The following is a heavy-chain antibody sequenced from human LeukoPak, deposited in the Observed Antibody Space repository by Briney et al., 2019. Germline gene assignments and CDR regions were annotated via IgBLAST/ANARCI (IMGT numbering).Heavy chain of an antibody. Sequence: GGSLRLSCAASGFTFSSYGMHWVRQAPGKGLEGVAFIRYDGSNKYYADSVKGRFTISRDNSKNTLYLQMNSLRAEDTAVYYCAKDSSSHPRGFDYWGQGTLVTVSS. J-gene: IGHJ4*02. V-gene: IGHV3-30*02. CDR3: AKDSSSHPRGFDY. CDR1: GFTFSSYG. CDR2: IRYDGSNK. D-gene: IGHD6-13*01.